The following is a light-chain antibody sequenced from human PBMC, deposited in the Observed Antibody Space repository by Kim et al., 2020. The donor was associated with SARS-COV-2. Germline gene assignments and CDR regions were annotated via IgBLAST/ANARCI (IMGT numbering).Light chain of an antibody. Sequence: EIVLTQSPVTVSLSPGDRASLSCRASHSVSSSYLAWYQQKPGQAPRLLIYGASSRATGIPARFSGSGSRTDFTLTISRLEPEDVAVYYCQQYGSSPRTFGRGTKVDIK. J-gene: IGKJ4*01. V-gene: IGKV3-20*01. CDR2: GAS. CDR1: HSVSSSY. CDR3: QQYGSSPRT.